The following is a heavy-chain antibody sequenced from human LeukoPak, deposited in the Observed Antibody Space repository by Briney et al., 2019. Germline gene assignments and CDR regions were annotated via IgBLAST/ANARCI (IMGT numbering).Heavy chain of an antibody. V-gene: IGHV3-21*01. Sequence: GGSLRLSCAASEFTFNSYNMNWVRQAPGKGLEWVSSISSSSNYIYYADSVKGRFTISRDNAKNSLYLQMKSLRAEDTAVYYCARGKTSQNIVTRKTYNWFDPWGQGTLVTVSS. CDR3: ARGKTSQNIVTRKTYNWFDP. D-gene: IGHD2/OR15-2a*01. CDR1: EFTFNSYN. J-gene: IGHJ5*02. CDR2: ISSSSNYI.